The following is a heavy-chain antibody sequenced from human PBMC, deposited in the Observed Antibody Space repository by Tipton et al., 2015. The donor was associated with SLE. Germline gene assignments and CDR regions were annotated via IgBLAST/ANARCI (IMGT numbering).Heavy chain of an antibody. D-gene: IGHD1-26*01. CDR3: ARAGWELLVGMDY. J-gene: IGHJ4*02. Sequence: GSLRLSCAASGFSFSTYAMTWVRQAPGRGLEWVSTINGGGYRTYYADSVKGRFTLSRDNSKNTLYLQMNSLRAEDTAVYYCARAGWELLVGMDYWGQGTLVTVSS. CDR2: INGGGYRT. CDR1: GFSFSTYA. V-gene: IGHV3-23*01.